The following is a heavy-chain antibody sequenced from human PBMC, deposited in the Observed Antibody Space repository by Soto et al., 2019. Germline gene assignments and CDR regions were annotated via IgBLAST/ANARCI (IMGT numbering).Heavy chain of an antibody. D-gene: IGHD5-12*01. CDR3: ARVGYSGYRFDY. Sequence: QVQLQESGPGLVKPSQTLSLTCTVSGGFISSGGYYWSWIRQHPGKGLEWIGYIYYSGSTYYNPSLKSRVNISVDTSKNQFSLKLSSVTAADTAVYYCARVGYSGYRFDYWGQGTLVTVSS. CDR1: GGFISSGGYY. CDR2: IYYSGST. J-gene: IGHJ4*02. V-gene: IGHV4-31*03.